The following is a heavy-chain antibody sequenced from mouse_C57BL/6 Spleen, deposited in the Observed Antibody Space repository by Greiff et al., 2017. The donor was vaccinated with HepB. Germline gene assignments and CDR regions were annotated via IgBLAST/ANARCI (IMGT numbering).Heavy chain of an antibody. J-gene: IGHJ4*01. CDR1: GFTFSSYG. Sequence: EVKLVESGGDLVKPGGSLKLSCAASGFTFSSYGMSWVRQTQDKRLEWVATISSGGSYTYYPDSVKGRFTISRDNAKNTLYLQMSSLKSEDTAMYYCARQGYAMDYWGQGTSVTVSS. CDR2: ISSGGSYT. CDR3: ARQGYAMDY. V-gene: IGHV5-6*01.